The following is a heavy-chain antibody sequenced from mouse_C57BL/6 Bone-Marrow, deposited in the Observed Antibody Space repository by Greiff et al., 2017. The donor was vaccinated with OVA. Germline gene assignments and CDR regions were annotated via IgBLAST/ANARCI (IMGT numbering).Heavy chain of an antibody. CDR1: GFTFSSYA. CDR3: ARDPEYYFDY. CDR2: ISDGGSYT. Sequence: EVQLVESGGGLVKPGGSLKLSCAASGFTFSSYAMSWVRQTPETRLEWVATISDGGSYTYYPDNVKGRFTISRDNAKNNLYLQMSHLKSEDTAMYYCARDPEYYFDYWGQGTTLTVSS. J-gene: IGHJ2*01. V-gene: IGHV5-4*01.